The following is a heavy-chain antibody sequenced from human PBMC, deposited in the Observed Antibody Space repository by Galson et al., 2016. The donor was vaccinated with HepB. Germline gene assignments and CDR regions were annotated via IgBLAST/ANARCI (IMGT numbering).Heavy chain of an antibody. CDR2: IYYSGDT. Sequence: ETLSLTCTVSGGSISSRSYYWGWIRQPPGKGLEWIGTIYYSGDTYYNPSLQSRVTISVDMSKNQFSLKLTSVTAADTALYYCARHGYCSGGSCFSTYYFAMDVWGQGTTVSVSS. V-gene: IGHV4-39*01. CDR3: ARHGYCSGGSCFSTYYFAMDV. CDR1: GGSISSRSYY. J-gene: IGHJ6*02. D-gene: IGHD2-15*01.